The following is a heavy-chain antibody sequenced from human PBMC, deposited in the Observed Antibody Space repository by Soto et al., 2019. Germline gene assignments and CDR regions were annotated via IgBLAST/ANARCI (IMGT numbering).Heavy chain of an antibody. CDR3: AKDFEYCSGGSCSTPAYYGMDV. J-gene: IGHJ6*02. CDR2: ISGSGGST. CDR1: GFTFSSYA. D-gene: IGHD2-15*01. V-gene: IGHV3-23*01. Sequence: GGSLRLSCAASGFTFSSYAMSWVRQAPGKGLEWVSAISGSGGSTYYADSVKGRFTISRDNSKNTLYLQMNSLRAEDTAVYYCAKDFEYCSGGSCSTPAYYGMDVWGQGTTVTVSS.